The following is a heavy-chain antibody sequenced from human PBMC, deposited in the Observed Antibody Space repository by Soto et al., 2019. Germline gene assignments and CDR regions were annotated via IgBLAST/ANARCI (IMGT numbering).Heavy chain of an antibody. V-gene: IGHV1-2*04. J-gene: IGHJ6*02. CDR3: AREDCSGGSCYRGYGMDV. CDR1: GYTFTGYY. D-gene: IGHD2-15*01. CDR2: INPNSGGT. Sequence: ASVKVSCKASGYTFTGYYMHWVRQAPGQGLEWMGWINPNSGGTNYAQKFQGWVTMTRDTSISTAYMELSRLRSDDTAVYYCAREDCSGGSCYRGYGMDVWGQGTTVTVSS.